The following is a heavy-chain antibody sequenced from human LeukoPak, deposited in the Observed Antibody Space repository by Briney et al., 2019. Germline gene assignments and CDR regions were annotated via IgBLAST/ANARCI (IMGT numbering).Heavy chain of an antibody. D-gene: IGHD6-6*01. CDR2: INPNSGGT. J-gene: IGHJ4*02. V-gene: IGHV1-2*02. Sequence: ASVKVSCKASGGTFSSYAISWVRQAPGQGLEWMGWINPNSGGTNYAQKFQGRVTMTRDTSISTAYMELSRLRSDDTAVYYCASIAARPEYYFDYWGQGTLVTVSS. CDR1: GGTFSSYA. CDR3: ASIAARPEYYFDY.